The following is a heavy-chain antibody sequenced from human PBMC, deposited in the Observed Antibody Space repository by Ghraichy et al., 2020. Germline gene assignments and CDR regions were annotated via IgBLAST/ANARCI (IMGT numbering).Heavy chain of an antibody. CDR2: ISSNGGST. Sequence: GGSLRLSCSASGFTFSSYAMHWVRQAPGKGLEYVSAISSNGGSTYYADSVKGRFTISRDNSKNTLYLQMSSLRAEDTAVYYCVTPHITMVRGVTFPDAFDIWGQGTMVTVSS. J-gene: IGHJ3*02. CDR1: GFTFSSYA. CDR3: VTPHITMVRGVTFPDAFDI. V-gene: IGHV3-64D*06. D-gene: IGHD3-10*01.